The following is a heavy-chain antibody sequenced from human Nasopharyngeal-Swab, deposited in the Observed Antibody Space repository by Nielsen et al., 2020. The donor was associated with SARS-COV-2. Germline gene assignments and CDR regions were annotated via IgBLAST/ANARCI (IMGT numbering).Heavy chain of an antibody. D-gene: IGHD1-26*01. CDR3: AVGATGYYYMDV. Sequence: KISCKASGGTFSSYAISWVRQAPGQGLEWMGGIIPIFGTANYAQKFQGRVTITADESTSTAYMELSSLRSEDTAVYYCAVGATGYYYMDVWGKGTTVTVS. CDR2: IIPIFGTA. V-gene: IGHV1-69*01. CDR1: GGTFSSYA. J-gene: IGHJ6*03.